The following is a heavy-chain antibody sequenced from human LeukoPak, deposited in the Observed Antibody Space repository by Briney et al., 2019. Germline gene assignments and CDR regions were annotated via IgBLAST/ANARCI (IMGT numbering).Heavy chain of an antibody. Sequence: HPGGSLRLSCAASGFTFSSYGMHWVRQAPGKRLEWVAVISYDGSNKYYADSVKGRFTISRDNSKNTLYLQMNSLRAEDTAVYYCAGRSMYYYGSGSYSYDYWGQGTLVTVSS. D-gene: IGHD3-10*01. CDR2: ISYDGSNK. J-gene: IGHJ4*02. CDR3: AGRSMYYYGSGSYSYDY. V-gene: IGHV3-30*03. CDR1: GFTFSSYG.